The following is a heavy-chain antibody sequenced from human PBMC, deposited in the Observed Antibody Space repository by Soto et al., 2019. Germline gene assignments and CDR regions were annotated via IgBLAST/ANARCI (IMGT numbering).Heavy chain of an antibody. Sequence: SETLSLTCTVSGGSISSYYWSWIRQPPGKGLEWIGYIYYSGSTNYNPSLKSRVTISVDTSKNQFSLKLSSVTAADTAVYYCARHLGYDFWSGYYNWFDPWGQGTLVTVSS. J-gene: IGHJ5*02. CDR3: ARHLGYDFWSGYYNWFDP. D-gene: IGHD3-3*01. CDR2: IYYSGST. V-gene: IGHV4-59*08. CDR1: GGSISSYY.